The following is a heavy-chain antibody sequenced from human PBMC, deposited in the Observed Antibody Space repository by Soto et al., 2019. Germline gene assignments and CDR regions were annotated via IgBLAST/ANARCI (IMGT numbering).Heavy chain of an antibody. CDR3: ARGWVGATSDAFDI. CDR2: INPNSGGT. D-gene: IGHD1-26*01. Sequence: QVQLVQSGAEVKKPGASVKVSCKASGYTFTGYYMHWVRQAPGQGLEWMGWINPNSGGTNYAQKFQGWVTMTRDTTRSAAYRELGGLRSDGTAVCYWARGWVGATSDAFDIWGQGTMVTVSS. CDR1: GYTFTGYY. V-gene: IGHV1-2*04. J-gene: IGHJ3*02.